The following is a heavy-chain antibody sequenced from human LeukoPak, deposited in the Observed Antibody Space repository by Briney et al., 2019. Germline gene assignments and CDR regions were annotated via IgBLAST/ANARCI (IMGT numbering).Heavy chain of an antibody. V-gene: IGHV1-18*01. CDR2: SSAYKGNT. D-gene: IGHD1-26*01. Sequence: ASVKVSCKASGYTFTNYGISWVRQAPGQGLEWMGWSSAYKGNTNYAQELQGRVTMTTDTSTSTAYMELRSLRSDDTAVYYCARDFLGIVGATGARRDYWGQGTLVAVSS. CDR3: ARDFLGIVGATGARRDY. J-gene: IGHJ4*02. CDR1: GYTFTNYG.